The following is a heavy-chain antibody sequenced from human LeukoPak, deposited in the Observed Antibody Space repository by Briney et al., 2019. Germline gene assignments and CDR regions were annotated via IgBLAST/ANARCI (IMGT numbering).Heavy chain of an antibody. CDR2: ISYDGSNK. D-gene: IGHD4-17*01. V-gene: IGHV3-30*18. CDR1: GFTFSSYA. J-gene: IGHJ6*03. CDR3: AKDVSGDYVGYMDV. Sequence: GGSLRLSCVASGFTFSSYAMSWVRQAPGKGLEWVAVISYDGSNKYYADSVKGRFTISRDNSKNTLYLQMNSLRAEDTAVYYCAKDVSGDYVGYMDVWGKGTTVTVSS.